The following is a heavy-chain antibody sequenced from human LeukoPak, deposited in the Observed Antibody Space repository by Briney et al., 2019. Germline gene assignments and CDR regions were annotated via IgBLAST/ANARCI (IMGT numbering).Heavy chain of an antibody. CDR1: GGSITSTNW. V-gene: IGHV4-4*02. J-gene: IGHJ4*02. CDR3: SRENGAFSPFGY. CDR2: VSLSGLT. D-gene: IGHD2-8*01. Sequence: PSETLSLTCGVSGGSITSTNWWSWVRQPPGQGLEWIGEVSLSGLTNYNPSLSSRVIMALDTSKNHLALHLTSVTAADTAVYYCSRENGAFSPFGYWGQGYLVTVLS.